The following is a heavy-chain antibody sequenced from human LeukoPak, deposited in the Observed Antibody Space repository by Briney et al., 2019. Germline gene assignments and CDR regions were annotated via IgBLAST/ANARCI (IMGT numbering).Heavy chain of an antibody. D-gene: IGHD2-2*01. CDR2: MYHSGST. CDR3: ARMGYCSSTSCYPDY. CDR1: GYSISSNNY. V-gene: IGHV4-38-2*02. Sequence: SETLSLTCIVSGYSISSNNYWGWIRQPPGKGLEWIGSMYHSGSTSFNPSLKSRVTISLDTSKNQFSLNLRFVTAADTARYYCARMGYCSSTSCYPDYWGQGTLVTVSS. J-gene: IGHJ4*02.